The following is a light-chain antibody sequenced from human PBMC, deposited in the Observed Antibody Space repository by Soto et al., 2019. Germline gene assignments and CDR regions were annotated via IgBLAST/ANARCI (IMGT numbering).Light chain of an antibody. CDR2: DVT. V-gene: IGLV2-14*03. J-gene: IGLJ2*01. CDR1: SSDVGAYNY. CDR3: TSYTTTTAHV. Sequence: QSALTQPASVSGSPGQSITLFCTGTSSDVGAYNYVSWYQQHPGKAPKVIIYDVTKRPSGVSDRFSGSKSGNTASLTISGLQAEDEADYYCTSYTTTTAHVFGGGTKLTVL.